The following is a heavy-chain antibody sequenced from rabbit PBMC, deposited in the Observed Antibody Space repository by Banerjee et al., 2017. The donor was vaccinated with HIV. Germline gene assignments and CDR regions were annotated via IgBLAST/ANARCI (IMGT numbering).Heavy chain of an antibody. CDR1: GFSFSSSYY. CDR3: VRGYASVDF. J-gene: IGHJ6*01. V-gene: IGHV1S40*01. Sequence: QSLEESGGDLVKPGASLTLTCTASGFSFSSSYYMCWVRQAPGKGLEWIACIYTGSSGITYYASWAKGRFTISKTSSTTVTLQMTSLTAADTATYFCVRGYASVDFWGQGTLVTVS. D-gene: IGHD1-1*01. CDR2: IYTGSSGIT.